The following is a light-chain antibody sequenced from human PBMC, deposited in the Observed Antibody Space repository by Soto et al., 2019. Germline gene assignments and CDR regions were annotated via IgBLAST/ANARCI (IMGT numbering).Light chain of an antibody. CDR1: QNLLHSNGNNY. CDR2: LGS. J-gene: IGKJ4*01. V-gene: IGKV2-28*01. Sequence: DIVMTQSPLSLPVTPGEPASISCRSSQNLLHSNGNNYLDWYLQKPGRSPQLLIYLGSYRASGVPDRFRGSGSGTDFTLEISRVEAEDVCVYYCLQDRRTPFTFGGGTKVE. CDR3: LQDRRTPFT.